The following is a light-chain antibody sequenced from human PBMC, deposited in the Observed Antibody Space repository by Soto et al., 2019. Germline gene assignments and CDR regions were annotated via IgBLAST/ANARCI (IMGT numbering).Light chain of an antibody. CDR1: QSVLYSSNNKNY. V-gene: IGKV4-1*01. J-gene: IGKJ2*01. CDR2: WAS. Sequence: DIVMTQSPDSLAVSLGERATINCKSSQSVLYSSNNKNYLAWYQQKPGQPPKLLIYWASTRESGVPDRFRGSGSGTDFTLTISSLQAEDVAVYYCQQYYSTPYTFGQGNKLEIK. CDR3: QQYYSTPYT.